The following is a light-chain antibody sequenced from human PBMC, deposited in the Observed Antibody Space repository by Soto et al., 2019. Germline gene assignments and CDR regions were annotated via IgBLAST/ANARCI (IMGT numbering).Light chain of an antibody. Sequence: QSVLTQPPSASGTPGQRVTISCSGSSSNIGSNTVNWYQQLPGTAPKLLIYNNNQRPSGVPDRFSGSKSGTSASLAISGLQSEDEADYYRAAWDDSLNGLVFGTGTTLTVL. J-gene: IGLJ1*01. CDR1: SSNIGSNT. V-gene: IGLV1-44*01. CDR2: NNN. CDR3: AAWDDSLNGLV.